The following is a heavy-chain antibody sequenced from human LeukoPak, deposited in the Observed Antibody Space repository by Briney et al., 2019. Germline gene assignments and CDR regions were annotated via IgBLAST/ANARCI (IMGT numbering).Heavy chain of an antibody. D-gene: IGHD5-12*01. Sequence: GGSLRLSCAASGFTFSNYAMHWVRQAPGKGLEWMSVISYDGRNKYFADSVKGRFTLSRDNSKNTLYLQMNNLRAEDTAVYYCAKDRGIYSGSSISVLIDYWGQGTLVTVSS. CDR3: AKDRGIYSGSSISVLIDY. CDR1: GFTFSNYA. CDR2: ISYDGRNK. J-gene: IGHJ4*02. V-gene: IGHV3-30*04.